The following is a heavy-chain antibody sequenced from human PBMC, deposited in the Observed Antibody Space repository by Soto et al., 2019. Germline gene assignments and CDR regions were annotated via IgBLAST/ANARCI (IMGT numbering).Heavy chain of an antibody. J-gene: IGHJ5*02. CDR2: ISGSGGST. Sequence: GGSLRLSCAASGFTFSSYAMSWVRQAPGKGLEWVSAISGSGGSTYHADSVKGRFTISRDNSKNTLYLQMNSLRAEDTAVYYCTASYYDFWSGYYNWFDPWGQGTLVTVSS. CDR3: TASYYDFWSGYYNWFDP. D-gene: IGHD3-3*01. CDR1: GFTFSSYA. V-gene: IGHV3-23*01.